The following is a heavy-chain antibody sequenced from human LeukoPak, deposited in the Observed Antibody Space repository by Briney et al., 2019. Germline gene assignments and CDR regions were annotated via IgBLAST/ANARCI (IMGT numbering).Heavy chain of an antibody. D-gene: IGHD3-3*01. CDR3: ARDLGSLRYDFWSGYSVNYYYYYMDV. J-gene: IGHJ6*03. CDR1: GYTFTSYG. CDR2: ISAYNGNT. Sequence: ASVKVSCKASGYTFTSYGISWVRQAPGQGLEWMGWISAYNGNTNYAQKLQGRVTMTTDTSTSTAYMELRSLRSDDTAVYYCARDLGSLRYDFWSGYSVNYYYYYMDVWGKGTTVTVSS. V-gene: IGHV1-18*01.